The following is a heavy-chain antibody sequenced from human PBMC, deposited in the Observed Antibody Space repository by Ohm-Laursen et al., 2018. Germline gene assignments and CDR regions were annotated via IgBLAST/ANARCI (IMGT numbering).Heavy chain of an antibody. CDR3: ARATLSGSYFGMDV. J-gene: IGHJ6*02. Sequence: LRLSCSASGLTFSSYAMNWVRQAPGQGLAWVSSFSGSGGSTYYADSVKGRFTIPRDGSKHTLYLQMDSLRAEDTAVYYCARATLSGSYFGMDVWGQGTTVTVSS. V-gene: IGHV3-23*01. CDR2: FSGSGGST. D-gene: IGHD3-3*01. CDR1: GLTFSSYA.